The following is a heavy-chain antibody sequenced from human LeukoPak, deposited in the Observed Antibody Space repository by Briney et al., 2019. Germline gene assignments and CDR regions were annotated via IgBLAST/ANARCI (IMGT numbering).Heavy chain of an antibody. CDR1: GFTFDDYA. J-gene: IGHJ4*02. V-gene: IGHV3-9*01. CDR2: ISWNSGSI. D-gene: IGHD3-16*01. Sequence: GRSLRLSCAASGFTFDDYAMHWVRQAPGKGLEWVSGISWNSGSIGYADSVKGRFTISRDNAKNSLYLQMNSLRAEDTALYYGAKDSHYVWGISSSYFDYWGQGTLVTVSS. CDR3: AKDSHYVWGISSSYFDY.